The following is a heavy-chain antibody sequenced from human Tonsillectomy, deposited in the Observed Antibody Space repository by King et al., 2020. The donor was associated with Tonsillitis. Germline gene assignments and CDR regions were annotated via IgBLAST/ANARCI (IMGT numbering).Heavy chain of an antibody. CDR1: GGSFSGYY. V-gene: IGHV4-34*01. CDR3: ARDRVFAY. CDR2: INHSGST. J-gene: IGHJ4*02. D-gene: IGHD3-3*01. Sequence: VQLQQWGAGLLKPSETLSLTCAVYGGSFSGYYWSWIRQPPGKGLEWIGEINHSGSTNYNPSLKSRVTISVDTSKNQFSLKLRSVTAADTAVYYCARDRVFAYWGQGTLVTVSS.